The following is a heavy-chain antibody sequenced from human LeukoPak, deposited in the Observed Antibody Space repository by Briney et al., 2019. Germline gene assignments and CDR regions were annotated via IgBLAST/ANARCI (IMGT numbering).Heavy chain of an antibody. V-gene: IGHV1-18*01. CDR3: AGGSEIRNYYYYYYMDV. CDR2: ISAYNGNT. Sequence: ASVKVSCKASGYTFTSYGISWVRQAPGQGLEWMGWISAYNGNTNYAQKLQGRVTMTTDTSTSTAYMELRSLRSDDTAVYYCAGGSEIRNYYYYYYMDVWGKGTTVTVSS. CDR1: GYTFTSYG. J-gene: IGHJ6*03. D-gene: IGHD5-24*01.